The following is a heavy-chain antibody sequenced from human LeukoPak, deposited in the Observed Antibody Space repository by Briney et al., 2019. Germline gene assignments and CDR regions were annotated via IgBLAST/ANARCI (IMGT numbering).Heavy chain of an antibody. J-gene: IGHJ3*01. Sequence: PSETLSLTCTVSGGSISSASSFCGWIRQPPGKGLEWIGSLSYGGSTYYNPSLKSRVPMYGDTSRNQSSMRPDYVHAADTAVYYCAIAGAPNSDSSGLYDFDFWGRGTMVTVSS. V-gene: IGHV4-39*01. CDR3: AIAGAPNSDSSGLYDFDF. CDR1: GGSISSASSF. CDR2: LSYGGST. D-gene: IGHD3-22*01.